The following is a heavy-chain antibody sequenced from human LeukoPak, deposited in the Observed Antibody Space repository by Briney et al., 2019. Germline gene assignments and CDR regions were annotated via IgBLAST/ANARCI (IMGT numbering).Heavy chain of an antibody. Sequence: SETLSLTCAVSGGSISSGGYYWGWIRQPPGKGLEWIGSIYYSGSTYYNPSLKSRVTVSVDTSKNQFSLKLSSVTAAGTAVYYCARQRYSMPDSGSEYYYYGMDVWGQGTTVTVSS. CDR3: ARQRYSMPDSGSEYYYYGMDV. V-gene: IGHV4-39*01. J-gene: IGHJ6*02. D-gene: IGHD1-26*01. CDR1: GGSISSGGYY. CDR2: IYYSGST.